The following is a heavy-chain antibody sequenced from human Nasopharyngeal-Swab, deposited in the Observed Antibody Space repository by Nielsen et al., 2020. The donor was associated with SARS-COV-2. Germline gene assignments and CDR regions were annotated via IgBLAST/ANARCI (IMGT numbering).Heavy chain of an antibody. CDR2: IYSGGST. V-gene: IGHV3-53*01. D-gene: IGHD4-23*01. CDR3: ARDLGGFGGY. Sequence: GESLKISCAASGFTVSSNYMSWVRQAPGKGLEWVSVIYSGGSTYYADSVKGRFTISRDNVKNMLYLQMNNLRPEDTAVYYCARDLGGFGGYWGQGTLATVSS. J-gene: IGHJ4*02. CDR1: GFTVSSNY.